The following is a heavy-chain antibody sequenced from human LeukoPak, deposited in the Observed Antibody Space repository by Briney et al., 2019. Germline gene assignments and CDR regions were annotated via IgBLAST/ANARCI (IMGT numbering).Heavy chain of an antibody. V-gene: IGHV4-61*02. J-gene: IGHJ4*02. D-gene: IGHD4-23*01. CDR1: GGSISSGSYY. CDR3: ARARDGGNSSEY. CDR2: IYTSGST. Sequence: PSETLSLTCTVSGGSISSGSYYWSWIRQPAGKGLEWIGRIYTSGSTNYNPSLKSRVTISVDTSKNQFSLKLSSVTAADTAVYYCARARDGGNSSEYWGQGTLVTVSS.